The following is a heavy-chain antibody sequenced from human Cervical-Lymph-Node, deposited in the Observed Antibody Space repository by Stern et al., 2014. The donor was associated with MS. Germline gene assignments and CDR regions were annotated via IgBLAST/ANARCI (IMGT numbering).Heavy chain of an antibody. J-gene: IGHJ6*02. D-gene: IGHD1-1*01. Sequence: QVQLQQWGAGLLKPSETLSLTCAVYGGSFRGYYWSWIRQPPGKGLEWIGEINHSGSTNYIPSLKIRVTISVDTSKNQFSLKLSSVTAADTAVYYCAGRYPYYYYGMDVWGQGTTVIVSS. CDR3: AGRYPYYYYGMDV. CDR2: INHSGST. CDR1: GGSFRGYY. V-gene: IGHV4-34*01.